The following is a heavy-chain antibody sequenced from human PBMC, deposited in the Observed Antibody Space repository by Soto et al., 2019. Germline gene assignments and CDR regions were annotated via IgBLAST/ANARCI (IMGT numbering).Heavy chain of an antibody. V-gene: IGHV4-31*03. Sequence: PSETLSLTCTVSGGSISSGGYYWSWIRQHPGKGLEWIGYIYYSGSTYYNPSLKSRVTISVDTSKNQFSLKLSSVTAADTAVYYCARETGAGSRGFGELIPQPRNPTHAPKDYYGMDVWGQGTTVTVSS. D-gene: IGHD3-10*01. J-gene: IGHJ6*02. CDR1: GGSISSGGYY. CDR3: ARETGAGSRGFGELIPQPRNPTHAPKDYYGMDV. CDR2: IYYSGST.